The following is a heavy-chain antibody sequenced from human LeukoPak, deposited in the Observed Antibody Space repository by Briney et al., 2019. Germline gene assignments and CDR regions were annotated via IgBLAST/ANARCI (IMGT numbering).Heavy chain of an antibody. CDR3: ARRRIVVVPAASTPADYYMDV. V-gene: IGHV4-34*01. D-gene: IGHD2-2*01. J-gene: IGHJ6*03. CDR1: GGSFSGYY. Sequence: SETLSLTCAVYGGSFSGYYWSWIRQPPGKGLEWIGEINHSGSTNYNPSLKSRVTISVDTSKNQFSLKLSSVTAADTAVYYCARRRIVVVPAASTPADYYMDVWGKGTTVTISS. CDR2: INHSGST.